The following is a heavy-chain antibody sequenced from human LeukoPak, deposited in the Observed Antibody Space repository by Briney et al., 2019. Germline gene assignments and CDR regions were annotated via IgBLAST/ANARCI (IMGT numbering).Heavy chain of an antibody. V-gene: IGHV3-11*04. CDR2: ISSSGSTI. CDR3: ARDLDDTLTGYSRGSWFDP. J-gene: IGHJ5*02. CDR1: GFTFSDYY. D-gene: IGHD3-9*01. Sequence: GGSLRLSCAASGFTFSDYYMSWIRQAPGKGLEWVSYISSSGSTIYYADSVKGRFTISRDNAKNSLYLQMNSLRAEDTAVYYCARDLDDTLTGYSRGSWFDPWGQGTLVTVSS.